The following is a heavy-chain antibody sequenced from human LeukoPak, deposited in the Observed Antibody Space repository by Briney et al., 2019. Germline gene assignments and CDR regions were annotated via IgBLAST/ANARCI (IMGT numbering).Heavy chain of an antibody. V-gene: IGHV3-21*01. CDR2: ISSSSSYI. D-gene: IGHD5-24*01. CDR3: ARGRHGYNLRY. CDR1: GFTFSSYG. J-gene: IGHJ4*02. Sequence: GGSLRLSCAASGFTFSSYGMNWVRQAPGKGLEWFSSISSSSSYIYYADPVKGRFTISRDNAKNSLYLQMNSRRAEDTAVYYCARGRHGYNLRYWGQGTLVTVS.